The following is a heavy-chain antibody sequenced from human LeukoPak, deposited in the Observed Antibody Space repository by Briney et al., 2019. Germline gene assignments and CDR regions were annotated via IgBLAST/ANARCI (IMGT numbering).Heavy chain of an antibody. Sequence: ASVKVSCKASGYTFTSYDINWVRQATGQGLEWMGWMNPNSGNTGYAQKFQGRVTMTRNTSISTAYMELSSLRSEDTAVYYCARAYYSSSWYGGVYYCGMDVWGQGTTVSVSS. CDR1: GYTFTSYD. J-gene: IGHJ6*02. V-gene: IGHV1-8*01. D-gene: IGHD6-13*01. CDR2: MNPNSGNT. CDR3: ARAYYSSSWYGGVYYCGMDV.